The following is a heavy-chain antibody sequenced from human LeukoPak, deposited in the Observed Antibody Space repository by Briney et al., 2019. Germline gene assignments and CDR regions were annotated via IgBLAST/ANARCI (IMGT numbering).Heavy chain of an antibody. CDR3: ARLLVGRFGNHDGYHFDY. CDR2: MHYSGIT. CDR1: GGPISSSTYY. Sequence: ASETLSLTCTVSGGPISSSTYYWAWIRQPPWKGLQWFGSMHYSGITYYNPSLNSRVTISVDASKNQFSLKLSSVTAADAAVYYCARLLVGRFGNHDGYHFDYWGQGTLVTVSS. D-gene: IGHD3-10*01. J-gene: IGHJ4*02. V-gene: IGHV4-39*01.